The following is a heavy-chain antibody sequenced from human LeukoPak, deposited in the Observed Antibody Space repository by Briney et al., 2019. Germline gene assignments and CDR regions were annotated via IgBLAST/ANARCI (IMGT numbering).Heavy chain of an antibody. CDR3: ARDLPVHSPDYYGMDV. CDR1: GFTFSDYA. J-gene: IGHJ6*02. Sequence: GGSLRLSCAASGFTFSDYAMTWVRQAPGKGLEWVSTLSGSGGTIFYADSVKGRFTISRDNSKNTLYLQMNSLRAEDTAVYYCARDLPVHSPDYYGMDVWGQGTTVPVSS. D-gene: IGHD1-1*01. CDR2: LSGSGGTI. V-gene: IGHV3-23*01.